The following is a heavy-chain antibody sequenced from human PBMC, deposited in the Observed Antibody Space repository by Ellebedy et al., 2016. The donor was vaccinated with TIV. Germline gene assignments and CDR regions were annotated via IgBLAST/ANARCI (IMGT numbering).Heavy chain of an antibody. CDR3: ARHLLRDYYGSGSPNYWYFDL. CDR2: IYYSGST. V-gene: IGHV4-39*01. CDR1: GGSIRSSSYY. Sequence: SETLSLTXTVSGGSIRSSSYYWGWIRQPPGKGLEWIANIYYSGSTYYNPSLKRRVTISVDTSKNQFSLKLSSLTAADTAVYHCARHLLRDYYGSGSPNYWYFDLWGRGTLVTVSS. D-gene: IGHD3-10*01. J-gene: IGHJ2*01.